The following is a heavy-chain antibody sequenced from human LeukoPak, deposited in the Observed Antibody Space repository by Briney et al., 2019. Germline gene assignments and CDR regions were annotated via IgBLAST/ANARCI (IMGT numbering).Heavy chain of an antibody. CDR3: AKLASSGWYGGNFDAFDI. Sequence: GGSLRLSCAASGFTFDDYAMHWVRQAPGKGLEWVSGISWNSGSIGYAYSVKGRFTISRDNAKNSLYLQMNSLRAEDMALYYCAKLASSGWYGGNFDAFDIWGQGTMVTVSS. V-gene: IGHV3-9*03. J-gene: IGHJ3*02. CDR2: ISWNSGSI. CDR1: GFTFDDYA. D-gene: IGHD6-19*01.